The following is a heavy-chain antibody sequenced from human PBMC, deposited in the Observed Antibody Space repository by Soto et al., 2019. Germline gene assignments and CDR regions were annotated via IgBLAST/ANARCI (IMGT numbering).Heavy chain of an antibody. CDR1: GGSVSSGSYY. Sequence: LSLTCPVSGGSVSSGSYYWSWIRQPPGKGLEWIGYIYYSGSTNYNPSLKSRVTISVDTSKNQFSLELSSVTAADTAVYYCARDQRVGATVPYYYYGMDVWGQGTTVTVSS. CDR2: IYYSGST. D-gene: IGHD1-26*01. V-gene: IGHV4-61*01. CDR3: ARDQRVGATVPYYYYGMDV. J-gene: IGHJ6*02.